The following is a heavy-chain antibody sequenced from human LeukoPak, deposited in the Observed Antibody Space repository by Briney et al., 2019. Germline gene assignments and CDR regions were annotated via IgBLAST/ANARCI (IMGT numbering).Heavy chain of an antibody. CDR3: ARADRIVVVVAVTRFDY. CDR2: INHSGST. Sequence: SETLSLTCAVYGGSFSGYYWSWIRQPPGKGLEWIGEINHSGSTNYNPSLKSRVTISVDTSKNQFSLKLSSVTAADTAVYYCARADRIVVVVAVTRFDYWGQGTLVTVSS. J-gene: IGHJ4*02. D-gene: IGHD2-15*01. V-gene: IGHV4-34*01. CDR1: GGSFSGYY.